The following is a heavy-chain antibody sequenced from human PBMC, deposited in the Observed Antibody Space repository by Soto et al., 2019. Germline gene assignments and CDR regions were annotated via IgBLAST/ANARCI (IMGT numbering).Heavy chain of an antibody. J-gene: IGHJ5*02. D-gene: IGHD3-9*01. CDR3: VRNDWYRFDP. Sequence: PSQTLSLTCPVSGGSISNSSYYWGWIRRPPGKGLEWIGYIYHSGSTYYNPSLKSRVTISVDRSKNQFSLKLSSVTAADTAVYYCVRNDWYRFDPWGQGTLVTVSS. CDR1: GGSISNSSYY. CDR2: IYHSGST. V-gene: IGHV4-39*07.